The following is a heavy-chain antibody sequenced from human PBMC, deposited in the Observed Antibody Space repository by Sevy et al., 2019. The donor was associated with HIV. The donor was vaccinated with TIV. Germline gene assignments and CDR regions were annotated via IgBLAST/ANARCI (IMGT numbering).Heavy chain of an antibody. CDR1: GFTFSNAW. CDR2: IKSKTDGGTT. J-gene: IGHJ4*02. V-gene: IGHV3-15*01. Sequence: GSLRLSCAASGFTFSNAWMSWVRQAPGKGLEWVGRIKSKTDGGTTDYAAPVKGRFTISRDDSKNTLYLQMNSLKTEDTAVYYCTTGTMVRGVYDYWGQGTLVTVSS. D-gene: IGHD3-10*01. CDR3: TTGTMVRGVYDY.